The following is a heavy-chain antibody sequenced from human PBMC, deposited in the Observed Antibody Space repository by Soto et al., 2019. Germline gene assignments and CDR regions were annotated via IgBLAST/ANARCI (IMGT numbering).Heavy chain of an antibody. CDR2: ISGSGGST. CDR3: AKVATITMIVVVPLNYFDY. D-gene: IGHD3-22*01. Sequence: PGGSLRLSCAASGFTFSNAWMSWVRQAPGKGLEWVSAISGSGGSTYYADSVKGRFTISRDNSKNTLYLQMNSLRAEDTAVYYCAKVATITMIVVVPLNYFDYWGQGTLVTVSS. J-gene: IGHJ4*02. CDR1: GFTFSNAW. V-gene: IGHV3-23*01.